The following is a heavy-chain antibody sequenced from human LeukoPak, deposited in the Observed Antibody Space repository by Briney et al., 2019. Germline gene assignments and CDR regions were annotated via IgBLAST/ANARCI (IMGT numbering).Heavy chain of an antibody. Sequence: GRSLRLSCAASGFTFSSYAMHWVRQAPGKGLEWVAVISYDGSNKYYADSVKGRFTISRDNSKNTLYLQMNSLRAEDTAVYYCARGWDTAIDFDYWGQGTLVTVSS. CDR2: ISYDGSNK. CDR1: GFTFSSYA. D-gene: IGHD5-18*01. J-gene: IGHJ4*02. V-gene: IGHV3-30*04. CDR3: ARGWDTAIDFDY.